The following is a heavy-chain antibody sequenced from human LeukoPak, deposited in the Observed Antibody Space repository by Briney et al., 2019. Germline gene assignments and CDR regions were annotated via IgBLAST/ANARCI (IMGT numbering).Heavy chain of an antibody. Sequence: GGSLRLSCAASGFTFSNYAIHWVRRTPGKGLGWVAVISDDGNNKYYVDSVKGRFTISRDNSKNTLYLQMNSLRPEDTAVYYCARDIVVVPAAMGMGDAFDIWGQGTMVTVSS. D-gene: IGHD2-2*01. CDR3: ARDIVVVPAAMGMGDAFDI. V-gene: IGHV3-30-3*01. CDR2: ISDDGNNK. CDR1: GFTFSNYA. J-gene: IGHJ3*02.